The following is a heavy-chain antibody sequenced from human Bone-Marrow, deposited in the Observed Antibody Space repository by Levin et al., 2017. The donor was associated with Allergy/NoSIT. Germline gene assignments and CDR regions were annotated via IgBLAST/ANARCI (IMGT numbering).Heavy chain of an antibody. D-gene: IGHD2-2*02. V-gene: IGHV3-53*01. CDR3: ASPIQYAAGVHRA. J-gene: IGHJ5*02. CDR2: LYAGGTT. CDR1: GFSVNDNY. Sequence: GGSLRLSCAASGFSVNDNYMNWVRQAPGKGLEWVSTLYAGGTTYYAASVEGRFTISRDDFKNTLYLQMSSLRAEDTAVYYCASPIQYAAGVHRAWGQGTLVTVSS.